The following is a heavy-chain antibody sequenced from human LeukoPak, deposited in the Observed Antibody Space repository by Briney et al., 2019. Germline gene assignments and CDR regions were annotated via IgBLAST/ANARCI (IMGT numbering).Heavy chain of an antibody. CDR1: GFTFSSYW. J-gene: IGHJ3*02. CDR3: ARGQQLADAFDI. V-gene: IGHV3-74*01. CDR2: INTDGSTT. D-gene: IGHD6-6*01. Sequence: GGSLRLSCAASGFTFSSYWMHWVRQAPGKGLVWVSHINTDGSTTSYADSVKGRFTISRDNAKNTLYLQMNSLRAEDTAVYYCARGQQLADAFDIWGQGTMVTVSS.